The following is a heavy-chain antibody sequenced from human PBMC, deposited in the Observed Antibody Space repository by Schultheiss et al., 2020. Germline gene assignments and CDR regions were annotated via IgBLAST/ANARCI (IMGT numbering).Heavy chain of an antibody. J-gene: IGHJ4*02. Sequence: GGSLRLSCAASGFTFSSYAMHWVRQAPGKGLEWVAVISYDGSNKYYADSVKGRFTISRDNSKNTLYLQMNSLRAEDTAVYYCARDSTTVTTSWFDYWGQGTLVTVSS. CDR3: ARDSTTVTTSWFDY. CDR2: ISYDGSNK. V-gene: IGHV3-30-3*01. CDR1: GFTFSSYA. D-gene: IGHD4-17*01.